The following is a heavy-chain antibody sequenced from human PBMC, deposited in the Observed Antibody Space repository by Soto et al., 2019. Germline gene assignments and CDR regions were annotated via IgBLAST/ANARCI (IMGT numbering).Heavy chain of an antibody. CDR3: ARDGRYYDFWSGVGP. CDR2: ISAYNGNT. V-gene: IGHV1-18*01. CDR1: GYTFTSYG. D-gene: IGHD3-3*01. Sequence: ASVKVSCKASGYTFTSYGISWVRQAPGQGLEWMGWISAYNGNTNYAQKLQGRGTMTTDTSTSTAYMELRSLRSDDTAVYYCARDGRYYDFWSGVGPWGQGTLVTVSS. J-gene: IGHJ5*02.